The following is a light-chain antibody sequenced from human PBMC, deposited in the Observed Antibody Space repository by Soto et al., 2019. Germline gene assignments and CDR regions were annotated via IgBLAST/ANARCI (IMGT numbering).Light chain of an antibody. CDR2: GAS. CDR3: QQYYNSPIT. Sequence: EIVLTQCPCTLSLSPGERATLSCRASQSVSSSYLAWYQQKPGQAPRLLIYGASSRATGIPDRFSGTGSETDFTLTISRLEPEDFAVYYCQQYYNSPITFGQGTRLEIK. V-gene: IGKV3-20*01. CDR1: QSVSSSY. J-gene: IGKJ5*01.